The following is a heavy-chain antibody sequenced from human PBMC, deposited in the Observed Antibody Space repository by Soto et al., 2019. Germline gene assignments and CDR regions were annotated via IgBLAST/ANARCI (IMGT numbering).Heavy chain of an antibody. Sequence: QVQLVESGGGVVQPGRSLRLSCAASGFTFSSYAMHWVRQAPGKGLEWVAVISYDGSNKYYADSVKGRFTISRDNSKNTLYLQMNSLRAEDTAVYYCARDLNNDYGDYVFAFDIWGQGTMVTVSS. CDR1: GFTFSSYA. CDR2: ISYDGSNK. J-gene: IGHJ3*02. D-gene: IGHD4-17*01. V-gene: IGHV3-30-3*01. CDR3: ARDLNNDYGDYVFAFDI.